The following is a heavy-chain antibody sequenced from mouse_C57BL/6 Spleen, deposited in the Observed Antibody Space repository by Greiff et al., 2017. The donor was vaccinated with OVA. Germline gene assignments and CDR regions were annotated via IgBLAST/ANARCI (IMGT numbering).Heavy chain of an antibody. Sequence: DVQLQESGPGLVKPSQSLSLTCSVTGYSITSGYYWNWIRQFPGNQLEWMGYISYAGSNNYKPSLKNRISITRDTSKNQFFLKLNSVTTEDTATYYCARGPYYYGSSYFDYWGQGTTLTVSS. CDR2: ISYAGSN. J-gene: IGHJ2*01. CDR3: ARGPYYYGSSYFDY. D-gene: IGHD1-1*01. V-gene: IGHV3-6*01. CDR1: GYSITSGYY.